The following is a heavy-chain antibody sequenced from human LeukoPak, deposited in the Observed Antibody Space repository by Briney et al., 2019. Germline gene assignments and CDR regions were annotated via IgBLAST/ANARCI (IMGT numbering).Heavy chain of an antibody. Sequence: PPETLSLTCAVSGYSISSGYYWGWIRQPPGKGLEWIGSIYHSGSTYYNPSLKSRVTISVDTSKNQFSLKLSSVTAADTAVYYCARHEVEDAFDIWGQGTMVTVSS. CDR2: IYHSGST. D-gene: IGHD2-15*01. J-gene: IGHJ3*02. CDR3: ARHEVEDAFDI. V-gene: IGHV4-38-2*01. CDR1: GYSISSGYY.